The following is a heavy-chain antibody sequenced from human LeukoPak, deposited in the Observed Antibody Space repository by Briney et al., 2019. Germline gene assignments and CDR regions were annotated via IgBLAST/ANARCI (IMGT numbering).Heavy chain of an antibody. CDR3: ARGVQKRPHKNRAVTTFDY. D-gene: IGHD4-17*01. CDR1: GGSISSSSYY. V-gene: IGHV4-39*07. J-gene: IGHJ4*02. CDR2: IYYSGST. Sequence: SETLSLTCTVSGGSISSSSYYWGWIRQPPGKGLEWIGSIYYSGSTYYNPSLKSRVTISVDTSKNQFSLKLSSVTAADTAVYYCARGVQKRPHKNRAVTTFDYWGQGTLVTVSS.